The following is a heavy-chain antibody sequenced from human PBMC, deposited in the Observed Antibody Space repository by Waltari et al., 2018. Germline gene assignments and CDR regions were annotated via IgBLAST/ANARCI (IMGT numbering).Heavy chain of an antibody. Sequence: QVQLVQSGAEVKKPGASVKVSCKASGYTFTSYYMHWVRQAPGQGLEWMGIINPSGGSTSYAQKFRGRVTMTRDTSTSTVYMELSSLRSEDTAVYYCARDYGDYVLDYWGQGTLVTVSS. CDR2: INPSGGST. CDR3: ARDYGDYVLDY. CDR1: GYTFTSYY. J-gene: IGHJ4*02. V-gene: IGHV1-46*01. D-gene: IGHD4-17*01.